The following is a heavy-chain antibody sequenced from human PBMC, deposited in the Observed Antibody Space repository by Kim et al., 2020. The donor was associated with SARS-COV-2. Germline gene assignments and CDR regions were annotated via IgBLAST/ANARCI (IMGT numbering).Heavy chain of an antibody. V-gene: IGHV3-7*01. Sequence: GGSLRLSCAASGFTFSSYWMSWVRQAPGKGLEWVATIKQDGSKKYYVDSVKGRFTISRDNSKNSLYLQMNSLRAEDTAVYYCAKDGSGTNDDFCGGYWSDPDYYCYYSMVVWRQGPTLTVPS. CDR1: GFTFSSYW. CDR3: AKDGSGTNDDFCGGYWSDPDYYCYYSMVV. D-gene: IGHD3-3*01. CDR2: IKQDGSKK. J-gene: IGHJ6*02.